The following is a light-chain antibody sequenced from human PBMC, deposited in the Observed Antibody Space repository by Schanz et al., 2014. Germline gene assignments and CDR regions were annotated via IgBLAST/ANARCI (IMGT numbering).Light chain of an antibody. CDR3: QQYHIWPPWT. CDR1: QSVSNN. Sequence: EIVLTQSPATLSVSPGERVTLSCRASQSVSNNLAWYQQKPGQAPRLLIYDVSNRATGIPARFSGSGSGTDFTLTISRLEPEDFAVYYCQQYHIWPPWTFGQGTKVEIK. J-gene: IGKJ1*01. V-gene: IGKV3-11*01. CDR2: DVS.